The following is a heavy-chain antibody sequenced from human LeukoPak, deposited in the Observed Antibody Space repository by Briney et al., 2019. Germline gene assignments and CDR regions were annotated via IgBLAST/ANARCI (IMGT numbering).Heavy chain of an antibody. CDR2: INHSGST. CDR1: GGSFSGYY. D-gene: IGHD2-2*01. J-gene: IGHJ4*02. CDR3: ARGEGTVVVPAALHFDY. Sequence: PSETLSLTCAVYGGSFSGYYWSWIRQPPGKGLEWIGEINHSGSTNYNPSLKSRVTISVDTSKNQFSLKLSSVTAADTAVYYCARGEGTVVVPAALHFDYWGQGTLVTVSS. V-gene: IGHV4-34*01.